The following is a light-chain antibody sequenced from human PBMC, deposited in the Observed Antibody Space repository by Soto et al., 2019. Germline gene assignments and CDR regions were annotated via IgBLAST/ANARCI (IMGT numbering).Light chain of an antibody. Sequence: QSLLTQPPSASGSPGQSVTISCTGTSSDVGGYNFVSWYQQHPGKAPKLMIYEVSKRPSGIPDRFSGSKSGNTASLTVSGLQAEDEADYYCSSYAGNRHFYVFGTGTKVTVL. J-gene: IGLJ1*01. CDR3: SSYAGNRHFYV. CDR2: EVS. V-gene: IGLV2-8*01. CDR1: SSDVGGYNF.